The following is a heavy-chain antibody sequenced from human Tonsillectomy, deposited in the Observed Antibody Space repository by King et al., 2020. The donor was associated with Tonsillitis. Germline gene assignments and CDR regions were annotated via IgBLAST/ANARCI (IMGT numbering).Heavy chain of an antibody. CDR3: AEDNIVAYYGSGRPDY. J-gene: IGHJ4*02. CDR1: GFSFSSYG. V-gene: IGHV3-30*02. CDR2: IRYDGSNK. D-gene: IGHD3-10*01. Sequence: VQLVESGGGVVQPGGSLRLSCAASGFSFSSYGMHWVRQAPGKGLEWVTFIRYDGSNKYYADSVKGRFTSSRDNSKNTLYLQRNSLRAEDTAIYYCAEDNIVAYYGSGRPDYWGQGTLVTVSS.